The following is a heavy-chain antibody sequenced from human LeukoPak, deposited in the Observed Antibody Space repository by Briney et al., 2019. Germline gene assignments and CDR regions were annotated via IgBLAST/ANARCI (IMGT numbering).Heavy chain of an antibody. Sequence: SETLSLTXTVSGGSISSYYWSWIRQPPGKGMEWIGYIYYSGSTNYNPSLKSRVTISVDTSKNQFSLKLSSVTAADTAVYYCARDVYSSSGIFDYWGQGTLVTVSS. CDR2: IYYSGST. CDR3: ARDVYSSSGIFDY. J-gene: IGHJ4*02. D-gene: IGHD6-6*01. CDR1: GGSISSYY. V-gene: IGHV4-59*12.